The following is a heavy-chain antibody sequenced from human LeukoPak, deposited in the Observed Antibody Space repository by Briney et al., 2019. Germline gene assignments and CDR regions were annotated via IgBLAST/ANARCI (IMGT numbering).Heavy chain of an antibody. J-gene: IGHJ4*02. CDR3: ARDTALSHGSDY. Sequence: GGSLRLSCVASGFTFRSYWMTWVRQAPGKGLEGVANIKTDGSQIYYVDSVKGRFTISRDNAKNSLYLQMNSLRAEDTAVYYCARDTALSHGSDYWGQGTLVTVSS. V-gene: IGHV3-7*01. CDR2: IKTDGSQI. CDR1: GFTFRSYW. D-gene: IGHD5-18*01.